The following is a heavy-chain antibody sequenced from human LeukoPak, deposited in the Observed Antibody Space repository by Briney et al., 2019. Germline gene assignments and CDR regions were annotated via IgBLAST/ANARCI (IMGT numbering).Heavy chain of an antibody. CDR1: GYTFSSSG. Sequence: APVKVSCKASGYTFSSSGIYWVRQAPGQGLEWMGWISGYNGNTNYAQNLQGGVTMTTDTSTSTAYMELRSLRSDDTAVYYCARGLGVVTAQSEQPKPRYFDLWGRGTQVTVSS. D-gene: IGHD2-21*02. CDR2: ISGYNGNT. J-gene: IGHJ2*01. CDR3: ARGLGVVTAQSEQPKPRYFDL. V-gene: IGHV1-18*01.